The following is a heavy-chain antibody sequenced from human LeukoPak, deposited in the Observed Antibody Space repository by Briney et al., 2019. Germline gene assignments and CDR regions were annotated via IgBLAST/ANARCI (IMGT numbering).Heavy chain of an antibody. CDR3: AGLFSSWYRPGYYYYYMDV. CDR1: GFTFDDYG. D-gene: IGHD6-13*01. CDR2: INWNGGST. Sequence: PGGSLRRSCAASGFTFDDYGMSWVRQAPGKGLEWVSGINWNGGSTGYADSVKGRFTISRDNAKNSLYLQMNSLRAEDTALYYCAGLFSSWYRPGYYYYYMDVWGKGTTVTVSS. J-gene: IGHJ6*03. V-gene: IGHV3-20*04.